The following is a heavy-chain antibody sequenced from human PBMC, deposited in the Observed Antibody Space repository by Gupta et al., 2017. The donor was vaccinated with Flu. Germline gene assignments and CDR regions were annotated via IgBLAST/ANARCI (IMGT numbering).Heavy chain of an antibody. CDR2: IYYSGST. V-gene: IGHV4-59*01. Sequence: QVQLQESGPGLAKPSETLSLTCTASGGSISSYYWSWIRQPPGKGLEWSGYIYYSGSTKYNHSLKSRATISVDTSKNQFSLKRSSVTAAETAVYYCAGVVLDYDDSSGEFDYWGHVTLVTVSS. CDR3: AGVVLDYDDSSGEFDY. J-gene: IGHJ4*01. CDR1: GGSISSYY. D-gene: IGHD3-22*01.